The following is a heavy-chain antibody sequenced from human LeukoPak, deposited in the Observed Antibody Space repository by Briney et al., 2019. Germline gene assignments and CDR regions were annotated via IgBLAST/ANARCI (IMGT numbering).Heavy chain of an antibody. Sequence: GGSLRLSCAASGFTFSSYGMHWVRQAPGKGLEWVAVISYDGSNKYYADSVKGRFTISRDNSKNTLYLQMNSLRAEDTAVYYCAKDQGSSWYCDYWGQGTLVTVSS. D-gene: IGHD6-13*01. CDR3: AKDQGSSWYCDY. V-gene: IGHV3-30*18. J-gene: IGHJ4*02. CDR2: ISYDGSNK. CDR1: GFTFSSYG.